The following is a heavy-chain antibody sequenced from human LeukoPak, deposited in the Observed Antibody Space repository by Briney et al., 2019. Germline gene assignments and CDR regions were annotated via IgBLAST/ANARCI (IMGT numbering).Heavy chain of an antibody. V-gene: IGHV1-2*06. CDR2: INPNSGGT. J-gene: IGHJ4*02. D-gene: IGHD3-22*01. Sequence: GASPKVSSKASGYTFTGYYMHWVPQAPGQGLEWMGRINPNSGGTNYAQKFQGRVTMTRDTSISTAYMELSRLRSDDTAVYYCALSSNYYDSSGYSYWGQGTLVTVSS. CDR3: ALSSNYYDSSGYSY. CDR1: GYTFTGYY.